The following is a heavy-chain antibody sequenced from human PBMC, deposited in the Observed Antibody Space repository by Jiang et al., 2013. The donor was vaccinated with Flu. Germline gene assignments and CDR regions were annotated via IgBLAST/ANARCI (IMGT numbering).Heavy chain of an antibody. J-gene: IGHJ5*02. Sequence: FSGFSLSTSGMRVSWIRQPPGKALEWLARIDWDDDKFYNTSLKTRLTISKDTSKNQVVLTMTNMDPVDTATYYCARINTDGMGTNWFDPWGQGTLVTVSS. CDR3: ARINTDGMGTNWFDP. CDR2: IDWDDDK. V-gene: IGHV2-70*04. CDR1: GFSLSTSGMR. D-gene: IGHD2-8*01.